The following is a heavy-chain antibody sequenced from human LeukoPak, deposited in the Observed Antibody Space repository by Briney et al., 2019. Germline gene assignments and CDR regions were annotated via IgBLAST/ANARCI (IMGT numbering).Heavy chain of an antibody. J-gene: IGHJ4*02. Sequence: SETLSLTCTVSGGSISSYYWSWIRQPPGKGLEWIGYIYYSGSTNYNPSLKSRVTISVDTSKNQFSLKRSSVTAADTAVYYCARGARDYSNYGYDYWGQGTLVTVSS. CDR2: IYYSGST. CDR1: GGSISSYY. D-gene: IGHD4-11*01. V-gene: IGHV4-59*01. CDR3: ARGARDYSNYGYDY.